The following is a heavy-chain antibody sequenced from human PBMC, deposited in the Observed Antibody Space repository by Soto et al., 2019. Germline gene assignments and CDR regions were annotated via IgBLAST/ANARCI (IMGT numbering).Heavy chain of an antibody. D-gene: IGHD3-10*01. J-gene: IGHJ2*01. CDR1: GGSISSGGYY. CDR2: IYYSGST. CDR3: ARDVWFGELFPTYWYFDL. Sequence: QVQLQESGPGLVKPSQTLSLTCTVSGGSISSGGYYWSWIRQHPGKGLEWIGYIYYSGSTYYNPSLKSRVTISVDTSKNQFSLKLSSVTAADTAVYYCARDVWFGELFPTYWYFDLWGRGTLVTVSS. V-gene: IGHV4-31*03.